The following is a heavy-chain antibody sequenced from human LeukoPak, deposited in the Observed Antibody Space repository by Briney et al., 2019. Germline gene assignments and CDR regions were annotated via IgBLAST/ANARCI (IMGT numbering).Heavy chain of an antibody. J-gene: IGHJ4*02. V-gene: IGHV3-43*02. CDR1: GFTFDDYA. CDR3: AKGMTPSYDSSGHYFDY. D-gene: IGHD3-22*01. Sequence: PGGSLRLYCAASGFTFDDYAMHWVRQAPGKGLEWVSLISGDGGSTYYADSVKGRFTISRDNSKNSLYLQMNSLRTEDTALYYCAKGMTPSYDSSGHYFDYWGQGTLVTVSS. CDR2: ISGDGGST.